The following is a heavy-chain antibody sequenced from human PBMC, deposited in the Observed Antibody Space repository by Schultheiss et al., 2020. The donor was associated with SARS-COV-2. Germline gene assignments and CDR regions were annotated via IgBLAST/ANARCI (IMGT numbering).Heavy chain of an antibody. V-gene: IGHV1-18*01. D-gene: IGHD4-17*01. J-gene: IGHJ6*02. CDR2: ISAYNGNT. CDR3: AGTIDYGDYVGSMDV. CDR1: GGTFSSYG. Sequence: ASVKVSCKASGGTFSSYGISWVRQAPGQGLEWMGWISAYNGNTNYAQKLQGRVTMTTDTSTSTAYMELRSLRSDDTAVYYCAGTIDYGDYVGSMDVWGQGTTVTVSS.